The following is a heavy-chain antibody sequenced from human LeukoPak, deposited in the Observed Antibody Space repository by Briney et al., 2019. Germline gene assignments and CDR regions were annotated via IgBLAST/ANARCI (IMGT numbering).Heavy chain of an antibody. CDR1: GGSISSGGYY. V-gene: IGHV4-30-2*01. J-gene: IGHJ4*02. CDR3: ARVFRGHGLGVVPAAIDY. D-gene: IGHD2-2*02. CDR2: IYHSGST. Sequence: SQTLSLTCTVSGGSISSGGYYWSWLRQPPGKGLEWIGYIYHSGSTYYNPSLKSRVTISVDRSKNQFSLKLSSVTAADTAVYYCARVFRGHGLGVVPAAIDYWGQGTLVTVSS.